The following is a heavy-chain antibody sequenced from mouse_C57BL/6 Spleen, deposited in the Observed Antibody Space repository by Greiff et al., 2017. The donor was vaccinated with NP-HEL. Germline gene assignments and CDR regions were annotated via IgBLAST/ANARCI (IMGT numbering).Heavy chain of an antibody. J-gene: IGHJ2*01. CDR1: GYSFTGYY. Sequence: EVKLMESGPELVKPGASVKISCKASGYSFTGYYMNWVKQSPEKSLEWIGEINPSTGGTTYNQKFKAKATLTVDKSSSTAYMQLKSLTSEDSAVYYCARNDYDGYWGQGTTLTVSS. V-gene: IGHV1-42*01. CDR2: INPSTGGT. CDR3: ARNDYDGY. D-gene: IGHD2-4*01.